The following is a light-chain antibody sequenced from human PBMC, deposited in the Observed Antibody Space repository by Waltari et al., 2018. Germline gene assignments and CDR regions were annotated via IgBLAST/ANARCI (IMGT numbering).Light chain of an antibody. CDR2: DAS. CDR3: QQYDNLLT. J-gene: IGKJ5*01. V-gene: IGKV1-33*01. Sequence: DIQMTQSPSSLSASVVDRVTISCQASQDISNFLNWYQQKPGKAPKLLIYDASNLETEVPSRFSGSGSGTDFTFTISSLQPEDIATYYCQQYDNLLTFGQGTRLEIK. CDR1: QDISNF.